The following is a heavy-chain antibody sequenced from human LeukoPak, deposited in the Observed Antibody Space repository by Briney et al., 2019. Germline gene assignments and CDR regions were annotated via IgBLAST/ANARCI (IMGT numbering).Heavy chain of an antibody. Sequence: GGSLRLSCAAPGFTFSCYWMSWVRQTPGKGLARVANIKQDGSEKYYVDSVKGRFTISRDNAKNSLYLQMNSLRAEDTAVYYCARDESSGLNWFDPWGQGTLVTVSS. CDR2: IKQDGSEK. V-gene: IGHV3-7*01. J-gene: IGHJ5*02. CDR3: ARDESSGLNWFDP. CDR1: GFTFSCYW. D-gene: IGHD6-19*01.